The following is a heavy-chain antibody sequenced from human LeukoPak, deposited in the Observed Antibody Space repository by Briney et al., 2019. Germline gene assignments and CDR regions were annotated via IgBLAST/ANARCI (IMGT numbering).Heavy chain of an antibody. Sequence: KPSETLSLTCAVSGGSVSSGSYYWSWIRQPPGKGLEWIGYIYYSGSTNYNPSLKSRVTISVDTSKNQFSLKLSSVTAADTAVYYCAREVGAAAGTDGRGYYYGMDVWGKGTTVTVSS. CDR1: GGSVSSGSYY. J-gene: IGHJ6*04. V-gene: IGHV4-61*01. CDR2: IYYSGST. D-gene: IGHD6-13*01. CDR3: AREVGAAAGTDGRGYYYGMDV.